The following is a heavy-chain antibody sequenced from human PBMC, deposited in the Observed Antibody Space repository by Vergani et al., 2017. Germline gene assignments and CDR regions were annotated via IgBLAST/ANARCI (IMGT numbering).Heavy chain of an antibody. CDR1: GGSISSYY. D-gene: IGHD2-2*01. CDR3: ARESYQLLSISAFDI. J-gene: IGHJ3*02. V-gene: IGHV4-59*01. Sequence: QVQLQESGPGLVKPSETLSLTCTVSGGSISSYYWSWIRQPPGEGLEWIGYIYYSGSTNYNPFLKSRVTISVDTSKNQFSLKLSSVTAADTAVYYCARESYQLLSISAFDIWGQGTMVTVSS. CDR2: IYYSGST.